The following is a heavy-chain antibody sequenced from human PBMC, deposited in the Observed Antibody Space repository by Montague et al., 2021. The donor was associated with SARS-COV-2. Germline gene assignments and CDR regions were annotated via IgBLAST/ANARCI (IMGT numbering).Heavy chain of an antibody. CDR2: IYYSGST. CDR3: ATLDDPRGWIPGAFDY. D-gene: IGHD2-2*03. V-gene: IGHV4-39*01. CDR1: GESISSCSYY. J-gene: IGHJ4*02. Sequence: SETLSLTCTVSGESISSCSYYWAWLRQPPGQGLEWLGCIYYSGSTYSTPSLKSRVFISIYTSKNQLSLTPTSVTAADTAVYYCATLDDPRGWIPGAFDYWGQGTLLTVSS.